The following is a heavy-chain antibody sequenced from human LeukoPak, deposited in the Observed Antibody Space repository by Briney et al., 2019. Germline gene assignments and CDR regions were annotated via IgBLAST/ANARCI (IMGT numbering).Heavy chain of an antibody. D-gene: IGHD2-21*01. CDR1: GYTFTGYY. CDR2: INPNSGGT. J-gene: IGHJ3*02. Sequence: ASVKVSCKASGYTFTGYYMHWVRQAPGQGLEWMGWINPNSGGTNYAQKFQGRVTMTRDTSISTAHMELSSLRSDDTAVYYCASNREYCGGDCYSYDAFDIWGQGTMVTVSS. CDR3: ASNREYCGGDCYSYDAFDI. V-gene: IGHV1-2*02.